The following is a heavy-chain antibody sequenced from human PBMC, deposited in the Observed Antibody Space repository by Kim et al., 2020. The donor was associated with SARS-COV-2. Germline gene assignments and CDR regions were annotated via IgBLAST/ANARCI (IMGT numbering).Heavy chain of an antibody. Sequence: ADPVMGRFTMSRDNARNSVFLQMNSLRDDDTAVYYCVRDGNRWYDMDVWGQGTTVTVSS. CDR3: VRDGNRWYDMDV. J-gene: IGHJ6*03. V-gene: IGHV3-48*02. D-gene: IGHD1-1*01.